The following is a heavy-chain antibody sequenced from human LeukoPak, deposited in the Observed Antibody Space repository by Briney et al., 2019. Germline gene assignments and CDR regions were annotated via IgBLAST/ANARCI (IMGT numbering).Heavy chain of an antibody. D-gene: IGHD6-13*01. Sequence: GGSLRPSCSAFGFTFSTYAMHWVRQAPGKGLEEVSAISTDGGSTYYADSVKGRFTTSRDNSKNTLYLQMNSLRAEDTAVYYCARLYSSTWYLGSWGQGTLVTVSS. CDR3: ARLYSSTWYLGS. J-gene: IGHJ4*02. V-gene: IGHV3-64*04. CDR2: ISTDGGST. CDR1: GFTFSTYA.